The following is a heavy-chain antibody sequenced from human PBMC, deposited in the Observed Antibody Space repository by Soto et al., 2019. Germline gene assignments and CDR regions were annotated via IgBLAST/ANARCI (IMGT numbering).Heavy chain of an antibody. Sequence: QVQLVQSGAELKKPGSSVKVSCSASGVTFSSYAFTWVRQAPGQGLEWMGNIIPVFRTSNYAQGFQGRLTISADESTNTIHMELSRLKSEDTAVYFCAKDGSWDGGGGESWGQGTLVIVSS. V-gene: IGHV1-69*18. CDR2: IIPVFRTS. D-gene: IGHD3-16*01. J-gene: IGHJ4*02. CDR3: AKDGSWDGGGGES. CDR1: GVTFSSYA.